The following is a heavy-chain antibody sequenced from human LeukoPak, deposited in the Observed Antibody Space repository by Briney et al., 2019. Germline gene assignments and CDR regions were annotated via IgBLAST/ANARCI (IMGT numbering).Heavy chain of an antibody. CDR1: GGSISSSSYY. CDR2: INHSGST. CDR3: ARGPPQYSSSWLGSYYYYYGMDV. D-gene: IGHD6-13*01. V-gene: IGHV4-39*07. J-gene: IGHJ6*02. Sequence: SETLSLTCTVSGGSISSSSYYWGWIRQPPGKGLEWIGEINHSGSTNYNPSLKSRVTISVDTSKNQFSLKLSSVTAADTAVYYCARGPPQYSSSWLGSYYYYYGMDVWGQGTTVTVSS.